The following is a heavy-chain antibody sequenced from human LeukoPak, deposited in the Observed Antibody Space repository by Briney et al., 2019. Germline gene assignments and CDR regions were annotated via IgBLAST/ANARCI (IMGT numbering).Heavy chain of an antibody. CDR1: GYTFTSYG. Sequence: ASVKVSCKASGYTFTSYGISWVRQAPGQGLEWMGWISAYNGNTNYAQKLQGRVTMTTDTSTSTAYMELRSLRSDDTAVYYCASSGSSWYGTGWFDPRGQGTLVTVSS. J-gene: IGHJ5*02. CDR2: ISAYNGNT. CDR3: ASSGSSWYGTGWFDP. D-gene: IGHD6-13*01. V-gene: IGHV1-18*01.